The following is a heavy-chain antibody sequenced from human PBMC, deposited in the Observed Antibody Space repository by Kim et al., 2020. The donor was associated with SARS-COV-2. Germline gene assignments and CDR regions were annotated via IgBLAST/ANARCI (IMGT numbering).Heavy chain of an antibody. Sequence: ASVKVSCKASGYTFTGYYMHWVRQAPGQGLEWMGWINPNSGGTNYAQKFQGRVTMTRDTSISTAYMELSRLRSDDTAVYYCARGSDYDSSGYYYVVIQSSDYSFDYWGQGTLVTVSS. V-gene: IGHV1-2*02. CDR1: GYTFTGYY. CDR2: INPNSGGT. D-gene: IGHD3-22*01. CDR3: ARGSDYDSSGYYYVVIQSSDYSFDY. J-gene: IGHJ4*02.